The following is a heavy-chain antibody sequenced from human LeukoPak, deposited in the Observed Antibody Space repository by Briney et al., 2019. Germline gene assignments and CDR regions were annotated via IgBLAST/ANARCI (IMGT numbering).Heavy chain of an antibody. J-gene: IGHJ4*02. V-gene: IGHV4-61*02. D-gene: IGHD2-21*02. CDR2: IYPSGTT. CDR1: GGSINSGTYY. Sequence: SETLSLTCTVSGGSINSGTYYWSWIRQPAGKGLEWIGRIYPSGTTNYNPSHKSRVTISVDTSKNQFSLKLTSVTAADTAIYYCARGGYCGDDCFFYSWGQGTLVTVSS. CDR3: ARGGYCGDDCFFYS.